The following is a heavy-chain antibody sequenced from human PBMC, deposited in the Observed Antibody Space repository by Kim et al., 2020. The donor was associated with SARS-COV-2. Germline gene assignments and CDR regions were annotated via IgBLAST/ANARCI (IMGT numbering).Heavy chain of an antibody. Sequence: SETLSLTCAVYGGSFSGYYWSWIRQPPGKGLEWIGEINHSGSTNYNPSLKSRVTISVDTSKNQFSLKLSSVTAADTAVYYCARTSYYYDSSGYYSDYWG. J-gene: IGHJ4*01. CDR2: INHSGST. V-gene: IGHV4-34*01. D-gene: IGHD3-22*01. CDR1: GGSFSGYY. CDR3: ARTSYYYDSSGYYSDY.